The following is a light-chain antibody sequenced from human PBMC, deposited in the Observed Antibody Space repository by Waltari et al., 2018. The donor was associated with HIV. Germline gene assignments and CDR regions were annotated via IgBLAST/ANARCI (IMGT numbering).Light chain of an antibody. CDR3: QVWDSNTGV. CDR1: NIGSKN. J-gene: IGLJ2*01. Sequence: SYELSQPLSVSVAPGQTATITCGGNNIGSKNVHWYQQKPGQAPVLVIYRDRNRPSGIPERFSGSNSENTATLTISRAQAGDEADYFCQVWDSNTGVFGGGTKLTVL. V-gene: IGLV3-9*01. CDR2: RDR.